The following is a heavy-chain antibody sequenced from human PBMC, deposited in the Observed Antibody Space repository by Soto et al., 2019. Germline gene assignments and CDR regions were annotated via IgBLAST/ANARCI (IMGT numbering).Heavy chain of an antibody. D-gene: IGHD4-17*01. V-gene: IGHV3-23*04. CDR1: GFIFSSFG. CDR3: AKGGVTTVTQIDY. J-gene: IGHJ4*02. Sequence: VQLVESGGGVVQPGRSLRLSCAASGFIFSSFGMHWVRQAPGKGLEWVSVVTGNGVTTYYADSVKGRFTISRDNSVNTLFLQMNSLRAEDTAIYFCAKGGVTTVTQIDYWGQGTLVTVSS. CDR2: VTGNGVTT.